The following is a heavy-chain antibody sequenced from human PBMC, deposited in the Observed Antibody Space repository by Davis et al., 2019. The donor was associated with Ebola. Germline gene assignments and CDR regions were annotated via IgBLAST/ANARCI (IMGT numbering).Heavy chain of an antibody. CDR2: IKQDGSEK. V-gene: IGHV3-7*01. Sequence: GESLKISCAASGFTFTDYWMTWVRQAPGKGLEWVASIKQDGSEKYYVDSMMGRFTISRDNAMNSLYLQMNSLRAEDTAVYYCAKDRTTVTTSFDYWGQGTLVTVSS. CDR1: GFTFTDYW. D-gene: IGHD4-17*01. CDR3: AKDRTTVTTSFDY. J-gene: IGHJ4*02.